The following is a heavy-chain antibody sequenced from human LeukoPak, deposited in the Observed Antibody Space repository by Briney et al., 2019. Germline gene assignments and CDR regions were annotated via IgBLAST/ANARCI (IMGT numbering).Heavy chain of an antibody. Sequence: PGGSLRLSCAASGFTFSSYNMNWVRQAPGKGLEWVSYISSSSSTIYYADSVKGRFTISRDNAKNSLYLQMNSLRAEDTAVYYCVRVVSITVGSGWYSWFDPWGQGTLVTVSS. J-gene: IGHJ5*02. D-gene: IGHD6-19*01. CDR3: VRVVSITVGSGWYSWFDP. V-gene: IGHV3-48*01. CDR2: ISSSSSTI. CDR1: GFTFSSYN.